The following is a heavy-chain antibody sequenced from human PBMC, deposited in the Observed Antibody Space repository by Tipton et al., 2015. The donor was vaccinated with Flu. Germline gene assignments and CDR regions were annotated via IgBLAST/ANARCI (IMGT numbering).Heavy chain of an antibody. D-gene: IGHD2-15*01. V-gene: IGHV5-51*01. CDR2: IYPGDSDT. CDR3: ARPNGYCSGGSCYYYYMDV. Sequence: QLVQSGAEVKKPGESLKISCKGSGYSFTSYWIGWVRQMPGKGLEWMGIIYPGDSDTRYSPSFQGQVTISADKSISTAYLQWSSLKASDTAMYYCARPNGYCSGGSCYYYYMDVWGKGTTVTVSS. J-gene: IGHJ6*03. CDR1: GYSFTSYW.